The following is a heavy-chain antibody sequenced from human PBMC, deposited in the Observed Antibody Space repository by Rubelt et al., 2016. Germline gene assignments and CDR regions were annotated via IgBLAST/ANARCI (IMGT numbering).Heavy chain of an antibody. CDR2: IYHSGST. J-gene: IGHJ4*02. CDR3: AGGGGFYTRGTPVDFS. V-gene: IGHV4-38-2*02. D-gene: IGHD2-2*02. CDR1: GYSISNGYY. Sequence: QLQLRESGPGVLKPSETLSLTCSVSGYSISNGYYWGWIRQPPGKGLEWIGSIYHSGSTYYNPSLKSRVTISVDTSKKRVLLKRSLVSAVGTAVYYCAGGGGFYTRGTPVDFSGGQGTLVTVSS.